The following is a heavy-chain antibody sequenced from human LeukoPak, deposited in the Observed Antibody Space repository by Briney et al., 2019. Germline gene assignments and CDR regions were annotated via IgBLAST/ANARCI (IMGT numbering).Heavy chain of an antibody. V-gene: IGHV4-34*01. Sequence: SETLSLTCAVYGGSFSGYYWSWIRQPPGKGLEWIGEINHSGSTNYNPSLKSRVTISVDTSKNQFSLKLSSVTAADTAVYYCVRVLDYDILTGYYPQIDYWGQGTLVTVSS. D-gene: IGHD3-9*01. CDR2: INHSGST. CDR3: VRVLDYDILTGYYPQIDY. J-gene: IGHJ4*02. CDR1: GGSFSGYY.